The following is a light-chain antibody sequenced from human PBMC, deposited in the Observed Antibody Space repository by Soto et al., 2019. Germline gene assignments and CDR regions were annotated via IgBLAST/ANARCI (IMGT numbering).Light chain of an antibody. CDR3: QQYNNWPWT. Sequence: EIVMTQSPATLSVSPGERATLSCRASQGVSSDVAWYQQKPGQAPRLLIYGASTRATGIPARFSGSGSGTEFTLTINSLQSEDFALYYGQQYNNWPWTFGQGTKVEIK. CDR2: GAS. V-gene: IGKV3-15*01. J-gene: IGKJ1*01. CDR1: QGVSSD.